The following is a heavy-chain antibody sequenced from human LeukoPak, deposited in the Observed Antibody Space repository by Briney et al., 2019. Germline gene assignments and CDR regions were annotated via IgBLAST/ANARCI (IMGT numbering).Heavy chain of an antibody. CDR3: ARGHCSSTSCSNFDY. CDR2: ISYDGSNK. V-gene: IGHV3-30*04. Sequence: PGRSPRLSCAASGFTFSSYAMHWVRQAPGKGLEWVAVISYDGSNKYYADSVKGRFTISRDNSKNTLYLQMNSLRAEDTAVYYCARGHCSSTSCSNFDYWGQGTLVTVSS. CDR1: GFTFSSYA. D-gene: IGHD2-2*01. J-gene: IGHJ4*02.